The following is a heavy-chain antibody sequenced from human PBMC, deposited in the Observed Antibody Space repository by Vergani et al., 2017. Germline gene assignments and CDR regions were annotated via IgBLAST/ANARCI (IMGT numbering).Heavy chain of an antibody. CDR3: STVSRYDVWSGYYDYYYYMDV. CDR2: IKSKTDGGTT. D-gene: IGHD3-3*01. Sequence: EVQLVESGGGLVKPGGSLRLSCAASGFTFSNAWMNWVRQAPGKGLEWVGRIKSKTDGGTTDYAAPVKGRFTISRDDSKNTLYMQMNSLKTEDTAVYYCSTVSRYDVWSGYYDYYYYMDVWGKGTTVTVSS. V-gene: IGHV3-15*07. J-gene: IGHJ6*03. CDR1: GFTFSNAW.